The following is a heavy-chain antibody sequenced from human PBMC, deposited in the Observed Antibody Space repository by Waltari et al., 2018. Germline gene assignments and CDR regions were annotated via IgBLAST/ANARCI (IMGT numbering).Heavy chain of an antibody. CDR3: ARAPDRPSLYYYGMDV. D-gene: IGHD2-2*01. V-gene: IGHV1-3*01. Sequence: QVQLVQSGAEVKKPGASVKVSCKASGYTFTSYAMHWVRQATGQRLEWMGWINAGNGNTNYSQKFQGRVTITRDTSASTAYMELSSLRSEDTAVYYCARAPDRPSLYYYGMDVWGQGTTVTVSS. CDR2: INAGNGNT. CDR1: GYTFTSYA. J-gene: IGHJ6*02.